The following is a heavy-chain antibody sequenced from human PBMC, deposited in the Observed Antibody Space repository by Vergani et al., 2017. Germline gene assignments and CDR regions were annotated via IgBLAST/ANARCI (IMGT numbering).Heavy chain of an antibody. CDR3: AKDSWSRVVHYWYFDL. D-gene: IGHD2-2*01. CDR1: GFTFDDYA. Sequence: EVQLVESGGGLVQHGRSLRLSCAASGFTFDDYAMHWVRQAPGKGLEWVSGISWNSGSIGYADSVKGRFTISRDNAKNSLYLQMNSLRAEDTALYYCAKDSWSRVVHYWYFDLWGRGTLVTVSS. J-gene: IGHJ2*01. CDR2: ISWNSGSI. V-gene: IGHV3-9*01.